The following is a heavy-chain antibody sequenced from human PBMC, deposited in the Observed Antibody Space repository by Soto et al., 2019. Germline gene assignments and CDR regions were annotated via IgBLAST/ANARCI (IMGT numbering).Heavy chain of an antibody. J-gene: IGHJ5*02. Sequence: LQLQESGPGVVKPSETLSLACSVSGGSIRSNDYFWGWVRQPPGKGLEGIASIYSNGGTYDSPSLKNGAAVLIDTSTNQFFLTERSVPAADTAVYYCASFLVAATARNDFDPWGQGTLVTISS. CDR1: GGSIRSNDYF. CDR3: ASFLVAATARNDFDP. V-gene: IGHV4-39*01. CDR2: IYSNGGT. D-gene: IGHD2-8*02.